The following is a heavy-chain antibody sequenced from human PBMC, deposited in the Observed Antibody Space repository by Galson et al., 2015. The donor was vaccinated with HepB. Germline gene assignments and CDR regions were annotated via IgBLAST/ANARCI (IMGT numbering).Heavy chain of an antibody. J-gene: IGHJ4*02. Sequence: SLRLSCAASGFTFSSYGMHWVRQAPGKGLEWVAVISYDGSNKYYADSVKGRFTISRDNSKNTLYLQMNSLRAEDTAVYYCAKEGGDIVVVVAATFDYWGQGTLGTVSS. CDR1: GFTFSSYG. V-gene: IGHV3-30*18. D-gene: IGHD2-15*01. CDR2: ISYDGSNK. CDR3: AKEGGDIVVVVAATFDY.